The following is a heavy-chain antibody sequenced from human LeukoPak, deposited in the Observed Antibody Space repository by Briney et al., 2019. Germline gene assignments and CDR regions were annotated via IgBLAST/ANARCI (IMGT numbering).Heavy chain of an antibody. J-gene: IGHJ3*02. CDR1: GFTFSNYW. CDR2: INQDGSEK. V-gene: IGHV3-7*01. D-gene: IGHD2-2*01. Sequence: GGSLRLSCAAPGFTFSNYWMSWVRQAPGKGLEWVANINQDGSEKYYVDSVKGRFTISRDNAKNSLYLQMSSLRAEDTALYYCARYCSSTNCHDAFDIWGQGTMVTVSS. CDR3: ARYCSSTNCHDAFDI.